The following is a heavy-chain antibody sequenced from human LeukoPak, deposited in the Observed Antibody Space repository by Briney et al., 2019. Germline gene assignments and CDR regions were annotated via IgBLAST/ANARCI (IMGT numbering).Heavy chain of an antibody. Sequence: GGSLRLSCAASGFTFSSYGMHWVRQAPGKGLEWVAVISYDGSNKYYADSVKGRFTISRDNSKNTLYLQMNSLRAEDTAVYYCATSVAGDFSLDYWGQGTLVTVSS. V-gene: IGHV3-30*19. J-gene: IGHJ4*02. D-gene: IGHD6-19*01. CDR2: ISYDGSNK. CDR1: GFTFSSYG. CDR3: ATSVAGDFSLDY.